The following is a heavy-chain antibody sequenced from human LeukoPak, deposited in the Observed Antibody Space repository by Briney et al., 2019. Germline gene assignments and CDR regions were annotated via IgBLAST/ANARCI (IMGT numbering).Heavy chain of an antibody. CDR1: GVSINTYY. CDR3: TRGGSGYPIDY. CDR2: IYYSGST. D-gene: IGHD3-3*01. Sequence: SETLSLTCSVSGVSINTYYWSWIRQPPGKGLEWIGYIYYSGSTNYNPSLKSRVTISVDTSKNQFSLKLSSVTAADTAAYYCTRGGSGYPIDYWGQGTLVTVSS. V-gene: IGHV4-59*01. J-gene: IGHJ4*02.